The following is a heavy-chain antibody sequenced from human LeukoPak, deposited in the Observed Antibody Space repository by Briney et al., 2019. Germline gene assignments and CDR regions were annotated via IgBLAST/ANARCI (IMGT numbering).Heavy chain of an antibody. V-gene: IGHV4-34*01. J-gene: IGHJ5*02. CDR1: GGSFSGYY. Sequence: SETLSLTCAVYGGSFSGYYWSWIRQPPGKGPEWIGEINHSGSTNYNPSLKSRVTISVDTSKNQFSLKLSSVTAADTAVYYCARGLGHYDILTGYSPLTTNWFDPWGQGTRVTVSS. CDR3: ARGLGHYDILTGYSPLTTNWFDP. D-gene: IGHD3-9*01. CDR2: INHSGST.